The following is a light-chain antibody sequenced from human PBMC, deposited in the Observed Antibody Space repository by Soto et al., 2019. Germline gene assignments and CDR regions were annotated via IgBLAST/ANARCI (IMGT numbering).Light chain of an antibody. CDR2: GAS. V-gene: IGKV3-20*01. Sequence: EIVLTQSPGTLSLSPWERATLSCRASQSVSNNYLAWYQQKPGQAPRLLIYGASSRATGIPDRFSGSGSGTDFTLTISRLEPEDFAVYFCQQYAGPPTTFGQGTRLEIK. CDR3: QQYAGPPTT. CDR1: QSVSNNY. J-gene: IGKJ5*01.